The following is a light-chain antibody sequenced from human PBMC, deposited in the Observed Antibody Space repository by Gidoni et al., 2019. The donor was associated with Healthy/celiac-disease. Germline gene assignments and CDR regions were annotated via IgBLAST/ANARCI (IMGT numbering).Light chain of an antibody. V-gene: IGKV3-11*01. CDR3: QQRSNWLT. J-gene: IGKJ4*01. CDR1: QSVSSY. Sequence: DIVLKQSPATLSLSPGERATLSCRASQSVSSYLAWYQQTPGQAPRLLIDDATNRATGIPARFSGSGSGTDFTLTISSLEPEDFAYYYCQQRSNWLTFGGGTKVEIK. CDR2: DAT.